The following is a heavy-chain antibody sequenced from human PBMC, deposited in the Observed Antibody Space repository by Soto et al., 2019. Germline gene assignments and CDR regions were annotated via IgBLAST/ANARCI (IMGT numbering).Heavy chain of an antibody. J-gene: IGHJ4*02. CDR1: GFTFSSYW. V-gene: IGHV3-7*01. Sequence: GGSLRLSCAASGFTFSSYWMSWVRQAPGKGLEWVANIKQDGSGKYYADSVKGRFTISRDNAKNSLYLQMNSLRAEDTAVYYCARDSIFGVASDYWGQGTLVTVSS. CDR3: ARDSIFGVASDY. CDR2: IKQDGSGK. D-gene: IGHD3-3*01.